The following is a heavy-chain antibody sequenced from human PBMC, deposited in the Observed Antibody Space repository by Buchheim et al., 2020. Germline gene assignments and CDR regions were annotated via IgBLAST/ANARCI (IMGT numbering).Heavy chain of an antibody. Sequence: QVQLQESGPGLVKPSETLSLTCTVSGGSISSYYWSWIRQPPGKGLEWIGYIYYSGSTNYNPSLKSRVTISVDPSKNQFSLKLSSVTAAYTAVYYFARHGYYDFWSGYYAYYFDYWGQGTL. CDR3: ARHGYYDFWSGYYAYYFDY. D-gene: IGHD3-3*01. CDR1: GGSISSYY. V-gene: IGHV4-59*08. J-gene: IGHJ4*02. CDR2: IYYSGST.